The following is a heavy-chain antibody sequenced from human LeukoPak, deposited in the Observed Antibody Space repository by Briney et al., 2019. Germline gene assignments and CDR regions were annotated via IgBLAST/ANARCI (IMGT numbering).Heavy chain of an antibody. D-gene: IGHD4-17*01. CDR3: ATTFDYGDFY. J-gene: IGHJ4*02. Sequence: ASVKVPCKASGYTFTDYYIHWVRQAPGQGLEWMGRINPNSGGTNYAQKFQGRVTMTRDTPINTAYMELSRLRSDDTAVYYCATTFDYGDFYWGQGTLVTVSS. CDR1: GYTFTDYY. V-gene: IGHV1-2*06. CDR2: INPNSGGT.